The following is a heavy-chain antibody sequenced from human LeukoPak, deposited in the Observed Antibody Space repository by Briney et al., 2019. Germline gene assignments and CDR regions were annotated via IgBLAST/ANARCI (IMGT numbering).Heavy chain of an antibody. CDR1: GFTFSSYG. CDR3: TTDVSSGWYYYYYYMDV. J-gene: IGHJ6*03. V-gene: IGHV3-15*01. CDR2: IKSKTDGGTT. Sequence: GGSLRLSCAASGFTFSSYGMHWVRQAPGKGLEWVGRIKSKTDGGTTDYAAPVKGRFTISRDDSKNTLYLQMNSLKTEDTAVYYCTTDVSSGWYYYYYYMDVWGKGTTVTVSS. D-gene: IGHD6-19*01.